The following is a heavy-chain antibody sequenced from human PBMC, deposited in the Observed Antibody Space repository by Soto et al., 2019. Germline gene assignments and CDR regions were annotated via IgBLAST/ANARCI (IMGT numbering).Heavy chain of an antibody. CDR3: ARPSVNWGYRGLVDY. CDR1: GFSLSTSGVG. CDR2: LYWDADK. J-gene: IGHJ4*02. Sequence: QITLKESGPTLVKPTQTLTLTCTFSGFSLSTSGVGVGWIRQPPGKALEWLAFLYWDADKRYSPSLKSRLTNPKDTSKTQALLTMTNTDPADTATYYCARPSVNWGYRGLVDYWGQGTLVTVAS. D-gene: IGHD7-27*01. V-gene: IGHV2-5*02.